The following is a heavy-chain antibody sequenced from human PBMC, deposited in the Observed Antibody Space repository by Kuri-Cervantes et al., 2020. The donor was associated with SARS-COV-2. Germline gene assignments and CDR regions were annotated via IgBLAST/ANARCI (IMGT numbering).Heavy chain of an antibody. Sequence: GESLKISCAASGFTFSSYAMHWVRQAPGKGLEWVAVISYDGSNKYYADSVKGRFTISRDNSKNTLYLQMNSLRAEDTAVYYCAKDRSNIVATIFDYWGQGTRVTGSS. CDR2: ISYDGSNK. V-gene: IGHV3-30*07. CDR3: AKDRSNIVATIFDY. CDR1: GFTFSSYA. D-gene: IGHD5-12*01. J-gene: IGHJ4*02.